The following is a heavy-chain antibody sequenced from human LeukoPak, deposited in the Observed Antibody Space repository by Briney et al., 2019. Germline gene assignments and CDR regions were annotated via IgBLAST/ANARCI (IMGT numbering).Heavy chain of an antibody. CDR2: ISGSSGST. CDR1: GFTFSSYA. V-gene: IGHV3-23*01. Sequence: PGGSLRLSCAASGFTFSSYAMSWVRQAPGKGLEWVSGISGSSGSTYYADSVKGRFTISRDNSKNTLYLQMNSLRAEDTAVYYCAKSPRYYYDSSGYYYDYWGQGTLVTVSS. J-gene: IGHJ4*02. CDR3: AKSPRYYYDSSGYYYDY. D-gene: IGHD3-22*01.